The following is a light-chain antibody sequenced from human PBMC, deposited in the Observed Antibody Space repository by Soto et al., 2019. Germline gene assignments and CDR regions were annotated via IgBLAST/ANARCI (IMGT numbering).Light chain of an antibody. CDR3: QQYGSSPLT. V-gene: IGKV3-20*01. J-gene: IGKJ4*01. CDR1: QTVSFSY. CDR2: GAS. Sequence: EIVLTQSPGTLSLSPGDRATLSCRASQTVSFSYLAWYQQKPGQAPRLLIYGASGRATGIPDRFSGSESGTDFTLTISRLEPEDFAVYYCQQYGSSPLTFGGGTKVEIK.